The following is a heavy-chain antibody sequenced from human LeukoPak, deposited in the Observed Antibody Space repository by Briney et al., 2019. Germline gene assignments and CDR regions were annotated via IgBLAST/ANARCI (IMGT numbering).Heavy chain of an antibody. D-gene: IGHD5-18*01. J-gene: IGHJ5*02. CDR2: IYYGGST. CDR3: ARRSPRRPDTAMATSWFDP. Sequence: SGTLSLTCTASGGSISSYYWSWIRQPPGKGLECMGVIYYGGSTNYNLSLQSRVTISVDSSKTQSSLKLSSISAADTAVYYCARRSPRRPDTAMATSWFDPWGQGTLVTVSS. CDR1: GGSISSYY. V-gene: IGHV4-59*08.